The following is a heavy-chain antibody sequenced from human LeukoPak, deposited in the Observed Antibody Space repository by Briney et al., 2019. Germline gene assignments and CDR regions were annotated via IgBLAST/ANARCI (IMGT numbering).Heavy chain of an antibody. D-gene: IGHD5-24*01. V-gene: IGHV3-23*01. CDR2: ISGSGGST. J-gene: IGHJ4*02. CDR3: AKDTNVEMATIYEY. CDR1: GFTFSSYA. Sequence: GGSLRLSCSASGFTFSSYAMSWVRQAPGKGLEWVSAISGSGGSTYYADSVKGRFTISRDNSKNTLYLQMSSLRAEDTAVYYCAKDTNVEMATIYEYWGQGTLVTVSS.